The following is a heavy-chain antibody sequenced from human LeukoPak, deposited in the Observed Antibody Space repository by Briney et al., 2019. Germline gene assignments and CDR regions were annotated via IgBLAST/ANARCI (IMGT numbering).Heavy chain of an antibody. V-gene: IGHV1-69*13. CDR1: GGRLNSYA. D-gene: IGHD3-16*01. Sequence: SVKVSCKASGGRLNSYAMSWVRQAPGQGLEWMGGIIPIFGTVKYAQKFQGRVTITADESTSTAYLDLSSLRSDDTAVYFCARGLRGSNMWHGDVWGQGTLVTVSS. CDR2: IIPIFGTV. J-gene: IGHJ4*02. CDR3: ARGLRGSNMWHGDV.